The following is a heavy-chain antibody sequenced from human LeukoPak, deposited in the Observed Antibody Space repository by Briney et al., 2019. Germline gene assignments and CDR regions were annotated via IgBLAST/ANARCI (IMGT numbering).Heavy chain of an antibody. CDR3: ARGCGGDCYFIRGGSEHLDAFDI. Sequence: SETLSLTCTVSGGSISSYYWSWIRQPPGKGLEWIGYIYYSGSTNYNPSLKSRVTISVDTSKNQFSLKLSSVTAADTAVYYCARGCGGDCYFIRGGSEHLDAFDIWGQGTMVTVSS. D-gene: IGHD2-21*02. CDR1: GGSISSYY. V-gene: IGHV4-59*12. J-gene: IGHJ3*02. CDR2: IYYSGST.